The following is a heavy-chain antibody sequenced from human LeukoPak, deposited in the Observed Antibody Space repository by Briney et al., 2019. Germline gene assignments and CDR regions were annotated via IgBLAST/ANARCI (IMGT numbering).Heavy chain of an antibody. CDR3: ARVGIAAQIYYYYGLDV. J-gene: IGHJ6*02. CDR2: IKHDGSEK. CDR1: GFILRTYW. V-gene: IGHV3-7*03. Sequence: GGSLRLSCAASGFILRTYWMGWVRQAPGKGLEWVANIKHDGSEKYYVDSVKGRFTISRDSAKNSLYLQMNSLRAEDTAVYYCARVGIAAQIYYYYGLDVWGQGTTVTVSS. D-gene: IGHD6-6*01.